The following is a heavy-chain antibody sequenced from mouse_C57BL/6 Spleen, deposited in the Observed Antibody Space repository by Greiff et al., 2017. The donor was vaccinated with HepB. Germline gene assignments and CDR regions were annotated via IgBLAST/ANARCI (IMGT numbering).Heavy chain of an antibody. D-gene: IGHD1-1*01. V-gene: IGHV6-3*01. J-gene: IGHJ2*01. CDR3: TDPHYSDTSYGDY. Sequence: EVKLEESGGGLVQPGGSMKLSCVASGFTFSNYWMNWVRQSPEKGLEWVAQVKLKSDNYATHYAESVKGRFTISRDDSKSSVYLQMNNLRSEDTGMYYCTDPHYSDTSYGDYWGQGTTVTVSS. CDR1: GFTFSNYW. CDR2: VKLKSDNYAT.